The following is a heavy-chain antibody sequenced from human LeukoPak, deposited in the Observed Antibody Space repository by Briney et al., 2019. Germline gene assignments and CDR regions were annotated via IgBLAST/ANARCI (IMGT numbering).Heavy chain of an antibody. Sequence: GASVKVSCKASGYTFTSYYMHWVRQAPGQGLEWMGIINPSGGSTSYAQKFQGRVTMTRDTSTSTVYMELSSLRSEDTAVYYYARDNDGDYEGVKNGLWFDPWGQGTLVTVSS. J-gene: IGHJ5*02. D-gene: IGHD4-17*01. CDR3: ARDNDGDYEGVKNGLWFDP. V-gene: IGHV1-46*01. CDR2: INPSGGST. CDR1: GYTFTSYY.